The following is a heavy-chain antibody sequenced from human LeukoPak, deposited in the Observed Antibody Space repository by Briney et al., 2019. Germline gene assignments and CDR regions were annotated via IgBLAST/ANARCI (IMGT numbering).Heavy chain of an antibody. CDR2: ISGSGGST. D-gene: IGHD2-2*01. Sequence: GGSLRLSCAASGFTFSSYAMSWVRQAPGKGLEWVSGISGSGGSTYYADSVKGRFTISRDNSKNTLYLQMNSLRAEDTAVYYCAKDIVVVPAAGDAFDIWGQGTMVTVSS. CDR3: AKDIVVVPAAGDAFDI. J-gene: IGHJ3*02. CDR1: GFTFSSYA. V-gene: IGHV3-23*01.